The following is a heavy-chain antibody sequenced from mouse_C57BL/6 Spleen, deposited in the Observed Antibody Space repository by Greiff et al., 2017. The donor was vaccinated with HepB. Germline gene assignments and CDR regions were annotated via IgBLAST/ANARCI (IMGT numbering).Heavy chain of an antibody. CDR3: ARHYSYAMDY. CDR2: IYPGSGST. CDR1: GYTFTSYW. Sequence: QVQLKQSGAELVKPGASVKMSCKASGYTFTSYWITWVKQRPGQGLEWIGDIYPGSGSTNYNEKFKSKATLTVDTSSSTAYMQLSSLTSEDSAVYYCARHYSYAMDYWGQGTSVTVSS. J-gene: IGHJ4*01. V-gene: IGHV1-55*01.